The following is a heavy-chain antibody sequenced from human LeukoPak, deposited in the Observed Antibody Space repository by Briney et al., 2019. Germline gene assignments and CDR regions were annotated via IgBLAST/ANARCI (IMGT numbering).Heavy chain of an antibody. V-gene: IGHV4-34*01. CDR1: GGSFSGYY. CDR3: ARRYSSGWYSY. Sequence: SETLSLTCAVYGGSFSGYYWSWIRQPPGKGLEWIGEINHSGSTNYNPSLKSRVTISVDTSKNQFSLKLSSVTAADTAVYYCARRYSSGWYSYWGQGTLVTVSS. D-gene: IGHD6-19*01. J-gene: IGHJ4*02. CDR2: INHSGST.